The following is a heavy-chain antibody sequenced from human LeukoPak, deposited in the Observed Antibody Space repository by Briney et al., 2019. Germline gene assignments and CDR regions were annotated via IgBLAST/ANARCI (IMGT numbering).Heavy chain of an antibody. D-gene: IGHD1-1*01. CDR3: ARHRGPNCLDY. J-gene: IGHJ4*02. CDR1: GLTFSPSW. Sequence: GGSLRLSCAASGLTFSPSWMTWVRQTPDKGLEWVASIKHDGSAEYYVESVRGRFTISRDNAKNSVYLQMNSLRAEDTAAYYCARHRGPNCLDYWGQGTLVPVSS. CDR2: IKHDGSAE. V-gene: IGHV3-7*01.